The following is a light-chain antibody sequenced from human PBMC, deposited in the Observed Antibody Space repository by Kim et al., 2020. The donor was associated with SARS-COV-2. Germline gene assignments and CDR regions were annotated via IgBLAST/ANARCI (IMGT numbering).Light chain of an antibody. Sequence: ASVGDRVTIACRASQSISSWLAWYQQKPGKAPKLLIYKASSLESGVPSRFSGSGSGTEFTLTISSLQPDDFATYYCQQYKSYLYTFGQGTKLEIK. V-gene: IGKV1-5*03. CDR3: QQYKSYLYT. J-gene: IGKJ2*01. CDR2: KAS. CDR1: QSISSW.